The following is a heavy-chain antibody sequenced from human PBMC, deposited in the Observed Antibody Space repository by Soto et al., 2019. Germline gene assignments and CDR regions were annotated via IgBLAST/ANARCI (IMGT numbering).Heavy chain of an antibody. CDR1: GFVFSDYA. CDR3: ASVPIWCGSSSCYTEGFDS. D-gene: IGHD2-2*01. Sequence: EVQLLDSGGGWVQPGGSLRLSCVASGFVFSDYAMSWVRQAPGKGLEWVSAISAGGSATYYADSVKGRFTVSRVNSKNTLYLQMNTLRAEDTAIYYCASVPIWCGSSSCYTEGFDSWGQETLVTVSS. V-gene: IGHV3-23*01. CDR2: ISAGGSAT. J-gene: IGHJ4*02.